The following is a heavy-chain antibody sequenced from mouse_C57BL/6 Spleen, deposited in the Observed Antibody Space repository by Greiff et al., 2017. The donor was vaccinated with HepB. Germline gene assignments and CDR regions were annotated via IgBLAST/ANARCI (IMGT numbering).Heavy chain of an antibody. CDR3: ARRRNYGFAY. V-gene: IGHV5-17*01. CDR2: ISSGSSTI. CDR1: GFTFSDYG. J-gene: IGHJ3*01. Sequence: DVKLVESGGGLVKPGGSLKLSCAASGFTFSDYGMHWVRQAPEKGLEWVAYISSGSSTIYYADTVKGRFTISRDNAKNTLFLQMTSLRSEDTAMYYCARRRNYGFAYWGQRTLVTVSA. D-gene: IGHD2-1*01.